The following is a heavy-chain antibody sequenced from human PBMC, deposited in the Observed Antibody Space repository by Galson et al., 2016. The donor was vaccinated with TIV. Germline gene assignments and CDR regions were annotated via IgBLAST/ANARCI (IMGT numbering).Heavy chain of an antibody. J-gene: IGHJ4*02. V-gene: IGHV3-23*01. CDR1: GFTFSTYA. CDR3: AKNSEWLRWYYFDY. D-gene: IGHD5-12*01. Sequence: SLRLSCAASGFTFSTYAMSWVRQAPEKGLEWVSSISGSGGDKYYADSVKGRFTISRDNSKNTVYLQMNSLITDDTAFYYCAKNSEWLRWYYFDYWGQGTLVTVSS. CDR2: ISGSGGDK.